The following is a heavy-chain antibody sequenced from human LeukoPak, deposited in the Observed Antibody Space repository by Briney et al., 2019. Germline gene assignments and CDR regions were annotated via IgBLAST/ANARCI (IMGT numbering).Heavy chain of an antibody. D-gene: IGHD2-8*01. Sequence: SQTLSLTCAISGDSVSSNSAAWNWIRQSPSRGLEWLGRTYYRSKWYNDYAVSVKSRITINPDTSKNQFSLKLSSVTAADTAVYYCARGVVVLMVYGNWFDPWGQGTLVTVSS. CDR1: GDSVSSNSAA. J-gene: IGHJ5*02. CDR3: ARGVVVLMVYGNWFDP. V-gene: IGHV6-1*01. CDR2: TYYRSKWYN.